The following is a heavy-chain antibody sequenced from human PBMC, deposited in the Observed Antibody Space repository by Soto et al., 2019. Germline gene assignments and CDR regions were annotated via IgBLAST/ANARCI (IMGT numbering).Heavy chain of an antibody. D-gene: IGHD6-13*01. CDR2: ISSSSSTI. J-gene: IGHJ4*02. CDR3: AKDLTGNSPYFFDY. CDR1: ELNISNYC. Sequence: HPSGAAELNISNYCMHRIIKNPGKGLEWVSYISSSSSTIYYADSAKGRFTISRDNAKNSLYLQMNMLRDEATAVYYCAKDLTGNSPYFFDYWGQGTLVTVSS. V-gene: IGHV3-48*02.